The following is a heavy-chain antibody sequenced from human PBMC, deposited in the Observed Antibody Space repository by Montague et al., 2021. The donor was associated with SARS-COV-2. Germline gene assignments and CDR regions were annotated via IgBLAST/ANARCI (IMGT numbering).Heavy chain of an antibody. CDR2: VYYTGGT. CDR1: GGSINSFY. CDR3: ARAGGGSSYNYYGLDV. J-gene: IGHJ6*02. D-gene: IGHD2-15*01. V-gene: IGHV4-59*13. Sequence: SETLSLTCSVSGGSINSFYWNWIRQSPGKGLEWIGYVYYTGGTNYNPSLKSRATISVDTSKSQFSLTVGSVTAADTAVYYCARAGGGSSYNYYGLDVWGQGTTVTVSS.